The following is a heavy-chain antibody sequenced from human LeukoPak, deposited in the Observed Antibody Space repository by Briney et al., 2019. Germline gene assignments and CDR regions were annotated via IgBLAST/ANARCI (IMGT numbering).Heavy chain of an antibody. CDR1: GFTFSSYD. CDR3: ARDMGSGWVLDY. CDR2: IGTAGDT. J-gene: IGHJ4*02. D-gene: IGHD6-19*01. Sequence: GGSLRLSCAASGFTFSSYDMHWVRQATGKGLEWVSAIGTAGDTYYPGSVKGRFTISRENAKNSLYLQMNSLRAGDTAVYYCARDMGSGWVLDYWGQGTLVTVSS. V-gene: IGHV3-13*01.